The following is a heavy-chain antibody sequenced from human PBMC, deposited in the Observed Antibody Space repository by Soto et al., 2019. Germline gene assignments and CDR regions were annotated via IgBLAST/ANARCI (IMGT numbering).Heavy chain of an antibody. J-gene: IGHJ4*02. Sequence: PGGSLRLSCAASGFTFDDYAMHWVRQAPGKGLEWVSGISWNSGSIGYADSVKGRFTISRDNAKNSLYLQMNSLRAEDTALYYCAKDLGHPGGLDYWGQGTLVTVSS. CDR1: GFTFDDYA. V-gene: IGHV3-9*01. CDR2: ISWNSGSI. CDR3: AKDLGHPGGLDY.